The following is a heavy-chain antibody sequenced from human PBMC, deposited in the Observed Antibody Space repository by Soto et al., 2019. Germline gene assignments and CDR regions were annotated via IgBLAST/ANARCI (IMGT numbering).Heavy chain of an antibody. D-gene: IGHD4-17*01. CDR1: GFTFSSYS. J-gene: IGHJ3*02. CDR2: ISSSSSTI. V-gene: IGHV3-48*02. Sequence: GGSLRLSCAASGFTFSSYSMNWVRQAPGKGLEWVSYISSSSSTIYYADSVKGRFTISRDNAKNSLYLQMNSLRDEDTAVYYCARDYPLRWYHRGAFDIWGQGTMVTVSS. CDR3: ARDYPLRWYHRGAFDI.